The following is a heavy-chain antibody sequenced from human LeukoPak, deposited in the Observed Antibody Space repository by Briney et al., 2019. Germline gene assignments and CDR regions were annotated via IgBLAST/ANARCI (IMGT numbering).Heavy chain of an antibody. J-gene: IGHJ3*02. D-gene: IGHD4-17*01. CDR1: GYTFTGYY. V-gene: IGHV1-2*02. CDR2: INPNSGGT. CDR3: ARAPGDYVFRDAFDI. Sequence: ASVKVSCKASGYTFTGYYMHWVRQAPGQGLEWMGWINPNSGGTNYAQKFQGRVTMTRDTSISTACMELSRLRSDDTAVYYCARAPGDYVFRDAFDIWGQGTMVTVSS.